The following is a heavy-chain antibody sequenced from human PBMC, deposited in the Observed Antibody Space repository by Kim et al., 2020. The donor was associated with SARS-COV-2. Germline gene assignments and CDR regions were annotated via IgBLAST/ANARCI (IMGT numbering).Heavy chain of an antibody. CDR1: GFTFRSYA. D-gene: IGHD1-26*01. CDR2: ISGSGDTT. V-gene: IGHV3-23*01. CDR3: AKERGLLWEPFDS. Sequence: GGSLRLSCVASGFTFRSYAMSWVRQAPGKGLEWVSGISGSGDTTYYAASVRGRFTVSRDNSKNTLDLQMNSLRAEDTAVYYCAKERGLLWEPFDSWGQGTLVTVSS. J-gene: IGHJ4*02.